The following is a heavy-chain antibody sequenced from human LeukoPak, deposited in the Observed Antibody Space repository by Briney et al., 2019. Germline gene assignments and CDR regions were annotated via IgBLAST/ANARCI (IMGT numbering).Heavy chain of an antibody. J-gene: IGHJ3*02. CDR3: ARTRGQWELQAAGAFDI. D-gene: IGHD1-26*01. V-gene: IGHV4-39*07. CDR2: IYYSGST. CDR1: GGSISSTSYY. Sequence: SETLSLTCTVSGGSISSTSYYWGWIRQPPGKGLEWIGSIYYSGSTYYNPSLKSRVTISADRSKNQFSLKLSSVTAADTAVYYCARTRGQWELQAAGAFDIWGQGTMVTVSS.